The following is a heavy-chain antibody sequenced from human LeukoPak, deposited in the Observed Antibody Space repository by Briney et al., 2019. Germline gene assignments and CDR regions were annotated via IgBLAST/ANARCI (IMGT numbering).Heavy chain of an antibody. V-gene: IGHV4-4*07. J-gene: IGHJ4*02. CDR3: ARFLASGYDGSGYYYGFDY. Sequence: SETLSLTCTVSGGSISSYYWSWIRQPAGKGLEWIGRIYTSGSTNYNPSLKSRVTISVDTSKNQFSLKLSSVTAADTAVYYCARFLASGYDGSGYYYGFDYWGQGTLVTVSS. D-gene: IGHD3-22*01. CDR2: IYTSGST. CDR1: GGSISSYY.